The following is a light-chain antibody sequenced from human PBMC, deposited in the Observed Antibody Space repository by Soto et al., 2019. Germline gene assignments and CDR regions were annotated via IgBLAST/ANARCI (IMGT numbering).Light chain of an antibody. CDR1: QRISNSY. V-gene: IGKV3-20*01. Sequence: EIVLTQSPGTLSLSPGERATLSCRASQRISNSYLAWYQQKPGQAPRLLLYDASSSATGIPDRVSGSGSGTDFTLTISRLEPEDFAVYYCQQYARPPFAFGQGTKVEIK. CDR2: DAS. J-gene: IGKJ2*01. CDR3: QQYARPPFA.